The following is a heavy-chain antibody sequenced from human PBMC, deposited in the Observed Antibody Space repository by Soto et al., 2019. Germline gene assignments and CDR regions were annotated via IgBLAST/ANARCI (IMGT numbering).Heavy chain of an antibody. J-gene: IGHJ4*02. CDR2: ISGSGGST. Sequence: GGSLRLSCAASGFTFSSYAMSWVRQAPGKGLEWVSVISGSGGSTYYADSVKGRFTISRDNSKNTLYLQMNSLRADDTAVYYCAKDAYNYGRPFDYWGQGTLVTVSS. D-gene: IGHD5-18*01. V-gene: IGHV3-23*01. CDR1: GFTFSSYA. CDR3: AKDAYNYGRPFDY.